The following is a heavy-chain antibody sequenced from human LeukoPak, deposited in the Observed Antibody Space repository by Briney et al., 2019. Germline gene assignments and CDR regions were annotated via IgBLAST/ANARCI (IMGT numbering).Heavy chain of an antibody. D-gene: IGHD2/OR15-2a*01. CDR1: VCSLPQVF. CDR3: ATVSSFDTNFYSYF. Sequence: SVTVSCMHCVCSLPQVFILWVRPTAAGEVAWMGWFDPENGEKVYAHNFQGRVTMTEGTSTDTPHMELDRLRSYEQALFYCATVSSFDTNFYSYFWGQGTLVTVSS. CDR2: FDPENGEK. V-gene: IGHV1-24*01. J-gene: IGHJ4*02.